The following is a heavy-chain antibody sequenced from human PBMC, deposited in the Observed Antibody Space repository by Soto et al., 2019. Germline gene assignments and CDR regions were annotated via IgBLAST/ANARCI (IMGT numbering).Heavy chain of an antibody. CDR1: GYPYTNSY. V-gene: IGHV1-2*02. CDR3: ASDFRTRGWFRQAGNFAMDV. J-gene: IGHJ6*02. Sequence: QVQLVQSGAEVRKPGASVKVSCKASGYPYTNSYMHWVRQAPGQGLEWMGWIHPNTGGTNYAQKFQGRVTVTRDTSVSTAYMELNRLTSDDTAIYFCASDFRTRGWFRQAGNFAMDVWGQGTTVTVS. CDR2: IHPNTGGT. D-gene: IGHD6-19*01.